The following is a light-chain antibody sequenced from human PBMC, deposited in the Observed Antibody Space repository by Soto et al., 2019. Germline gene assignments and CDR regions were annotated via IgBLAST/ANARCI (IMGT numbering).Light chain of an antibody. J-gene: IGKJ3*01. CDR3: QKYNSVPL. CDR2: AAS. CDR1: QGIKNY. Sequence: DIQMTQSPSSLSASVGERVTITCRASQGIKNYVAWYQQKPGKAPKLLIYAASTLQSGVPTRFRVSGSGTAFTLTISSLQPEDVATYSCQKYNSVPLFGPGTRVDI. V-gene: IGKV1-27*01.